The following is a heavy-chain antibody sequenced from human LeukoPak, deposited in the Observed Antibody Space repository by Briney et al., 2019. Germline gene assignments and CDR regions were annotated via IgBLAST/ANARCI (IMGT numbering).Heavy chain of an antibody. J-gene: IGHJ4*02. CDR3: ARASGGFSYQSD. V-gene: IGHV3-20*01. D-gene: IGHD2-15*01. CDR1: GFTFDEYG. CDR2: INWNGGSA. Sequence: GGSLRLSCAASGFTFDEYGMSRVRQVPWRGLDWVSGINWNGGSAGCAGSVKGRFVISRDNAKKSLYLQMNSLRVEDTALYHCARASGGFSYQSDWGQGTLVTVSS.